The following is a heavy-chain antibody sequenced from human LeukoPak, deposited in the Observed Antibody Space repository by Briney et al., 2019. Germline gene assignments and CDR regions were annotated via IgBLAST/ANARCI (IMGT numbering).Heavy chain of an antibody. D-gene: IGHD5-18*01. Sequence: ASVKVSCKASGGTFSSYAIRWVRQAPGQGLEWMGGIIPIFGTANYAQKFQGRVTITADESTSTAYMELSSLRSEDTAVYYCARRSYGINYYYYYGMDVWGQGTTVTVSS. CDR2: IIPIFGTA. CDR1: GGTFSSYA. V-gene: IGHV1-69*13. CDR3: ARRSYGINYYYYYGMDV. J-gene: IGHJ6*02.